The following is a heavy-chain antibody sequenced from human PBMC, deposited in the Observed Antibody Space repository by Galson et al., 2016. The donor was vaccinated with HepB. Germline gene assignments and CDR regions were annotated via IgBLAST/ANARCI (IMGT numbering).Heavy chain of an antibody. V-gene: IGHV3-13*01. CDR1: GFTFSAYD. J-gene: IGHJ4*02. CDR3: ARGGEGGSSWLY. D-gene: IGHD6-13*01. CDR2: INTAGGT. Sequence: LRLSCAASGFTFSAYDMHWVRQAAGKGLEWVSAINTAGGTYYPDSVKGRFTISRDNAENSLYLQMNGLRAEDTAVYYCARGGEGGSSWLYWGRGILVTVSS.